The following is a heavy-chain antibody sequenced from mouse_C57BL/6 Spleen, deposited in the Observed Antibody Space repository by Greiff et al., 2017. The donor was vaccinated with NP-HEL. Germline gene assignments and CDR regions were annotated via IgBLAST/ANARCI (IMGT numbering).Heavy chain of an antibody. V-gene: IGHV1-81*01. CDR3: ARSNYYGSREGY. J-gene: IGHJ2*01. CDR2: IYPRSGNT. CDR1: GYTFTSYG. Sequence: LEESGAELARPGASVKLSCKASGYTFTSYGISWVKQRTGQGLEWIGEIYPRSGNTYYNEKFKGKATLTADKSSSTAYMELRSLTSEDSAVYFCARSNYYGSREGYWGQGTTLTVSS. D-gene: IGHD1-1*01.